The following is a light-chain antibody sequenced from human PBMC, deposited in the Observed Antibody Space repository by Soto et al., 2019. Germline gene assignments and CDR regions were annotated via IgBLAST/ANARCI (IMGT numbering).Light chain of an antibody. J-gene: IGKJ3*01. CDR2: AAS. CDR3: QQSYSTVT. Sequence: DIQMTQSPSSLSASVGDRVTITCRASQSISSYLNWYQQKPGKAPKLLIYAASSLQSGVPSRFSGSGSGTDFTLTISSLQPEDVATYYCQQSYSTVTFGPGTKVDIQ. V-gene: IGKV1-39*01. CDR1: QSISSY.